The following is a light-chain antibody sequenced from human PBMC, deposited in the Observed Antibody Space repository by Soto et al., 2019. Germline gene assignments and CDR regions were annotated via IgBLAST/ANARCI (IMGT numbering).Light chain of an antibody. CDR3: QQYNSYPWT. Sequence: DIQMTQSPSSLSASVGDRVTTTCRASQSISSYLSWYQQKPGEAPKLLINVASTLQSGVPSRFSGSGSGTDFTLAISSLQPEDFATYYCQQYNSYPWTFGQGTRLEIK. CDR1: QSISSY. J-gene: IGKJ5*01. V-gene: IGKV1-39*01. CDR2: VAS.